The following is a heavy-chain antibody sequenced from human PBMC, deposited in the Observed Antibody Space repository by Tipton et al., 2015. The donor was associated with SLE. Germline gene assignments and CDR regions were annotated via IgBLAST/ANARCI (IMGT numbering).Heavy chain of an antibody. J-gene: IGHJ6*02. D-gene: IGHD5-18*01. CDR2: INLNSGGS. CDR1: GYTFTAYF. Sequence: QLVQSGAEVKKPGASVKVSCKASGYTFTAYFIHWARQAPGQGLEWMGWINLNSGGSNCAQKFRGRVSLTRATSISTAYMELSSLRSDDTAVYYCARADEGQQFMDVWGQGTTVTVSS. V-gene: IGHV1-2*02. CDR3: ARADEGQQFMDV.